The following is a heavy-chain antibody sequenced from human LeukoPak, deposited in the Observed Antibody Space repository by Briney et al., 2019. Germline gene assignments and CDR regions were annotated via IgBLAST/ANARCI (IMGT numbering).Heavy chain of an antibody. CDR1: GGTFSSYA. CDR2: INPNSGGT. D-gene: IGHD6-13*01. Sequence: GASVKVSCKASGGTFSSYAISWVRQAPGQGLEWMGWINPNSGGTNYAQKFQGRVTMTRDTSISTAYMELSRLRSDDTAVYYCARGSSSGIVDYWGQGTLVTVSS. J-gene: IGHJ4*02. V-gene: IGHV1-2*02. CDR3: ARGSSSGIVDY.